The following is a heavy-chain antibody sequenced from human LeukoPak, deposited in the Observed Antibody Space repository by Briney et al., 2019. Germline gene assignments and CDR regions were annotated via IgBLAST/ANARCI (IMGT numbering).Heavy chain of an antibody. CDR1: HVSISTYY. CDR3: ARVIYGSGHGWFDT. CDR2: IHYSGST. Sequence: PSETLSLTCTVYHVSISTYYWSWIRQPPGKGLEWMGYIHYSGSTNYNPSLKSRVTISVDTSKKQLSLMLRSVTAADTVVYYCARVIYGSGHGWFDTWGQGRLVTVSS. D-gene: IGHD3-10*01. V-gene: IGHV4-59*01. J-gene: IGHJ5*02.